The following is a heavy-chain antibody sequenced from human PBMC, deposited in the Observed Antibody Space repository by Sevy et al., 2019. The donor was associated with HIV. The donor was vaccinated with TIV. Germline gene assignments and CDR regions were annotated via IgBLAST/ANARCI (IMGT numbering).Heavy chain of an antibody. CDR2: ISAYNGNT. CDR3: ARDVDGSYYGSGSYEGDYYYYGMDV. V-gene: IGHV1-18*01. D-gene: IGHD3-10*01. J-gene: IGHJ6*02. CDR1: GYTFTSYG. Sequence: ASVKVSCKASGYTFTSYGISWVRQAPGQGLEWMGWISAYNGNTNYAQKLQGRVTMTTDTSTSTAYMGLRSLRSDDTAVYYCARDVDGSYYGSGSYEGDYYYYGMDVWGQGTTVTVSS.